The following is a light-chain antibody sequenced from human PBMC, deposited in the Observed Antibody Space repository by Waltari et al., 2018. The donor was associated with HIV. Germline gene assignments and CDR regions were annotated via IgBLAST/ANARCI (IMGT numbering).Light chain of an antibody. J-gene: IGLJ3*02. CDR3: QSCYNTYRV. CDR1: SGNIARDY. Sequence: NFMLTQPQSVSDSPGKTVTISCTRSSGNIARDYVHWYQHRPGSAPSLVIYEDNPRPSGVPGRFSGSIDTSSNSASLTISGLEPEDEAFYYCQSCYNTYRVFGGGTKLTVL. V-gene: IGLV6-57*03. CDR2: EDN.